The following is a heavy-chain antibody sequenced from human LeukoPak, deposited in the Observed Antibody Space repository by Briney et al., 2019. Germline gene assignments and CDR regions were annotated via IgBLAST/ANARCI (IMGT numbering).Heavy chain of an antibody. Sequence: SQTLSLTCTVSGGSISSGDYYWSWIRQPPGKGLEWIGYIYYSGSTYYNPSLKSRVTISVDTSKNQFSLKLSSVTAADTAVYYCARLIVVVPAHYDYWGQGTLVTVSS. CDR3: ARLIVVVPAHYDY. V-gene: IGHV4-30-4*08. D-gene: IGHD2-2*01. CDR1: GGSISSGDYY. CDR2: IYYSGST. J-gene: IGHJ4*02.